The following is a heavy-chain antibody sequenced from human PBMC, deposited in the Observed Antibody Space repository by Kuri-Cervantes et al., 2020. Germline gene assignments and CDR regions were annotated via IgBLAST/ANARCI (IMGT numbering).Heavy chain of an antibody. CDR3: ARRNRQWLVPFDY. D-gene: IGHD6-19*01. CDR2: INHSIGT. J-gene: IGHJ4*02. CDR1: GGSFSGYY. Sequence: SQTLSLTCAVYGGSFSGYYWSWIRQPPGKGLEWIGEINHSIGTKYNPSPKSRVTISVDTSKKQFSLKLSSVTAADTAVYYCARRNRQWLVPFDYWGQGTLVTVSS. V-gene: IGHV4-34*01.